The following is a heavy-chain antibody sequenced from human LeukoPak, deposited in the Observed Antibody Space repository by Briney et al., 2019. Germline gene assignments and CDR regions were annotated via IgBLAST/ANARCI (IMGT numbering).Heavy chain of an antibody. CDR3: ARDRWVRQQLVLILDY. J-gene: IGHJ4*02. D-gene: IGHD6-13*01. CDR1: GYTFTGYY. Sequence: ASVKVSCKASGYTFTGYYMHWVRQAPGQGLEWMGWINPNSGGTNYAQKFQGWVTMTRDTSISTAYMELSRLRSDDTAVYYCARDRWVRQQLVLILDYWGQGTLVTVSS. CDR2: INPNSGGT. V-gene: IGHV1-2*04.